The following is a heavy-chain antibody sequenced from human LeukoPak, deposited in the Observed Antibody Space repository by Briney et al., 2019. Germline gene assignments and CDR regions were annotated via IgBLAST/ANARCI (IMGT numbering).Heavy chain of an antibody. CDR3: AKRDWLLEHY. V-gene: IGHV3-13*01. Sequence: GGSLRLSCAASGFTFSSYDMHWVRQATGKGLEWVSAIGTAGDTYYPGSVKGRFTISRDNSKNTLYLQMNSLRAEDTAVYYCAKRDWLLEHYWGQGTRVTVSS. D-gene: IGHD3-9*01. CDR2: IGTAGDT. CDR1: GFTFSSYD. J-gene: IGHJ4*02.